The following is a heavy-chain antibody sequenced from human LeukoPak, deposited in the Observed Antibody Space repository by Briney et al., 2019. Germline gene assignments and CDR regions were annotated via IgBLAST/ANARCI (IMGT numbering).Heavy chain of an antibody. CDR1: GYTFTSYD. V-gene: IGHV1-8*01. CDR3: ARAGRITIFGVVIIRYYFDY. D-gene: IGHD3-3*01. Sequence: ASVKVSCKASGYTFTSYDINWVRQATGQGLGWMGWMNPNSGNTGYAQKFQGRVTMTRNTSISTAYMELSSLRSEDTAVYYCARAGRITIFGVVIIRYYFDYWGQGTLVTVSS. CDR2: MNPNSGNT. J-gene: IGHJ4*02.